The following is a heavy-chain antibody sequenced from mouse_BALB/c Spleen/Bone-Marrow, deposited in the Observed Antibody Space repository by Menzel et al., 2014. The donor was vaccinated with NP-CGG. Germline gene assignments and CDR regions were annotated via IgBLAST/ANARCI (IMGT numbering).Heavy chain of an antibody. CDR2: KFPGTGTT. CDR3: ARHYYGSSDAMDY. J-gene: IGHJ4*01. D-gene: IGHD1-1*01. CDR1: GYTFTNYW. Sequence: VQLQQSGAELVKPGASVKLSCKTSGYTFTNYWIQWVKQRPGQGLWWIGEKFPGTGTTYYNEKFKGKATLTIDTSSSTAYMQLSSLTSEDSAVYFCARHYYGSSDAMDYWGQGTSVTVSS. V-gene: IGHV1S132*01.